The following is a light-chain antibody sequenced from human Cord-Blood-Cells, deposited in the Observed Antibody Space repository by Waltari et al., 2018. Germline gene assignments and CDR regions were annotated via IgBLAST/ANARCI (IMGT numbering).Light chain of an antibody. V-gene: IGKV3-15*01. CDR2: GAS. CDR3: QQYNNWPPWT. Sequence: EIVMTQSPATLSVCPGERATLSCRASQSVSSNLAWYQQKPGQAPRLLIYGASTRATGIQARFSGSGSGTEFTLTISSLQSEDFAVYYCQQYNNWPPWTFGQGTKVEIK. CDR1: QSVSSN. J-gene: IGKJ1*01.